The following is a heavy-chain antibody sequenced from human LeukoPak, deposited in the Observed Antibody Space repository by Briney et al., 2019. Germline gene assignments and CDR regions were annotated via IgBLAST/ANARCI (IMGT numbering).Heavy chain of an antibody. D-gene: IGHD6-13*01. J-gene: IGHJ4*02. CDR2: IYSSGST. Sequence: PSETLSLTCTVSGGSISSYRWSWIRQPPGKGLEWIGYIYSSGSTNYNPSLESRVTISVDTSKNQFSLKLSSVTAADTAVYYCARLGYTSNWYKIDYWGQGTLVTVSS. V-gene: IGHV4-59*08. CDR1: GGSISSYR. CDR3: ARLGYTSNWYKIDY.